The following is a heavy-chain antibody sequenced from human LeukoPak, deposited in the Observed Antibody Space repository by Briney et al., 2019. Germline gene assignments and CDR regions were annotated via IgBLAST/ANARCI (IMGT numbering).Heavy chain of an antibody. D-gene: IGHD3-22*01. CDR2: INSDGSST. J-gene: IGHJ4*02. Sequence: PGGSLRLSCAASGFTFSSYWMHWVRQAPGKGLVWVSRINSDGSSTSYADSVKGRFTISRDNAKNTLYLQMNSMRAEDTAVYYCVRAPYYSGIEHYFDHWGQGILVTVSS. CDR3: VRAPYYSGIEHYFDH. V-gene: IGHV3-74*01. CDR1: GFTFSSYW.